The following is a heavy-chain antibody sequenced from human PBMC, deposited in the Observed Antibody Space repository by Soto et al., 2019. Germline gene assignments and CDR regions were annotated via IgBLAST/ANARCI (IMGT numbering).Heavy chain of an antibody. J-gene: IGHJ4*02. CDR2: IYYSGST. Sequence: SETLSLTCTVSGGSISSYYWSWIRQPPGKGLEWIGYIYYSGSTNYNPSLKSRVTISVDTSKNQFSLKLSSVTAADTAVYYCARDYGFYFDYWGQGTLVTVSS. CDR3: ARDYGFYFDY. D-gene: IGHD4-17*01. V-gene: IGHV4-59*01. CDR1: GGSISSYY.